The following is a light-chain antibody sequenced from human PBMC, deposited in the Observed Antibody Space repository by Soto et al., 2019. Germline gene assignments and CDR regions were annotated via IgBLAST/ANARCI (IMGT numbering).Light chain of an antibody. V-gene: IGKV3-20*01. J-gene: IGKJ1*01. CDR2: GAS. CDR3: QQYGSSGT. Sequence: EIMLTQSPGTLSLSPGERATLSCRASQTVSSNYLAWCQQRPGQAPRLLIYGASSRATGIPDRFSGSGSGTDFTLTISRLEPEDFAVYYCQQYGSSGTFGQGTKVDI. CDR1: QTVSSNY.